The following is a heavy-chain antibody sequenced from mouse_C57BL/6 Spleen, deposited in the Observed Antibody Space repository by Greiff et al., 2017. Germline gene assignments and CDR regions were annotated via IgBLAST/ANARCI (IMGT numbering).Heavy chain of an antibody. V-gene: IGHV1-64*01. CDR1: GYTFTSYW. CDR3: ARRVGNITAVVRRYWYFDV. CDR2: IHPNSGST. J-gene: IGHJ1*03. Sequence: VQLQQSGAELVKPGASVKLSCKASGYTFTSYWMHWVKQRPGQGLEWIGMIHPNSGSTNYNEKFKSKATLTVDKSSSTAYMQLSSLTSEDSAVYYCARRVGNITAVVRRYWYFDVWGTGTTVTVSS. D-gene: IGHD1-1*01.